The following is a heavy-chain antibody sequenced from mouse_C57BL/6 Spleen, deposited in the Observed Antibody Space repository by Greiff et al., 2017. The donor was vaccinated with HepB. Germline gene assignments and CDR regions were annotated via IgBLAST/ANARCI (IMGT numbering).Heavy chain of an antibody. D-gene: IGHD3-2*02. CDR3: AIDSSGYRAMDY. J-gene: IGHJ4*01. CDR1: GYAFSSSW. Sequence: QVQLQQSGPELVKPGASVKISCKASGYAFSSSWMNWVKQRPGKGLEWIGRIYPGDGDTNYNGKFKGKVTLTADKSSSTAYMQLSSLTSDDSAVYCCAIDSSGYRAMDYWGQGTSVTVSS. V-gene: IGHV1-82*01. CDR2: IYPGDGDT.